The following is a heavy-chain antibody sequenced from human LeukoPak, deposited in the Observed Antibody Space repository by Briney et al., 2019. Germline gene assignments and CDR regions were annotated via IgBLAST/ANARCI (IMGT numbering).Heavy chain of an antibody. Sequence: PSETLSLTCTVSGGSISSSSYYWSWIRQPPGKGLEWIGEVNHSGSTNYYPSLKSRVTISVDTSKNQFSLKLSSVTAADTAVYYCASRMIAAPYCWGQGTLVTVS. V-gene: IGHV4-39*07. CDR3: ASRMIAAPYC. D-gene: IGHD6-13*01. J-gene: IGHJ4*02. CDR1: GGSISSSSYY. CDR2: VNHSGST.